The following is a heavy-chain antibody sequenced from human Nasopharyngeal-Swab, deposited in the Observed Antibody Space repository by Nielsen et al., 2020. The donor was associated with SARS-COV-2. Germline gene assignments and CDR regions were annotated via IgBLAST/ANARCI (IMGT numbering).Heavy chain of an antibody. J-gene: IGHJ6*02. D-gene: IGHD1-26*01. Sequence: ASVKVSCKASGYTFTSYDINWVRQATGQGLEWMGWMNPNSGNTGYAQKFQGRVTMTRNTSISTAYMELSSPRSEDTAVYYCARTGYSGSYPYYYYYYGMDVWGQGTTVTVSS. V-gene: IGHV1-8*01. CDR3: ARTGYSGSYPYYYYYYGMDV. CDR1: GYTFTSYD. CDR2: MNPNSGNT.